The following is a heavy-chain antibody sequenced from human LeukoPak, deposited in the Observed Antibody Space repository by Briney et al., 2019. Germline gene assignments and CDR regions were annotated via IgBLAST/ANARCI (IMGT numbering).Heavy chain of an antibody. D-gene: IGHD3-9*01. J-gene: IGHJ4*02. CDR3: AEGRIRYFDWLPDY. CDR2: INAGNGNT. Sequence: ASVKVSCKASGYTFTSYAMHWVRQAPGQRLEWMGWINAGNGNTKYSQKFQGRVTITRDTSASTAYMELSSLRSEDTAVYYCAEGRIRYFDWLPDYWGQGTLVTVSS. CDR1: GYTFTSYA. V-gene: IGHV1-3*01.